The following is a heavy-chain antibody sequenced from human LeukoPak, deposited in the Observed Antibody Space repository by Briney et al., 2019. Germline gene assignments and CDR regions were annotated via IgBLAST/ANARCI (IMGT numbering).Heavy chain of an antibody. Sequence: SETLSLTCTVSGGSISNYYWNWIRQPPGKGLELIGYIYYSGTTNYNPSLKSRVSMSVDTSKNQFSLKLSSVTAADTAVYYCARGRKYTSGYRVTELVSGYSDYWGQGTLVTVSS. D-gene: IGHD5-18*01. CDR1: GGSISNYY. J-gene: IGHJ4*02. V-gene: IGHV4-59*01. CDR3: ARGRKYTSGYRVTELVSGYSDY. CDR2: IYYSGTT.